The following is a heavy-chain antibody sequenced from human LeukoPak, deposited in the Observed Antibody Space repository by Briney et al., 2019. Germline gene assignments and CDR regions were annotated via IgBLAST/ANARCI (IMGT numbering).Heavy chain of an antibody. V-gene: IGHV3-30*03. CDR2: ISYDGGNK. D-gene: IGHD6-6*01. J-gene: IGHJ4*02. CDR3: ATSRSSSTD. CDR1: GFTFSTYA. Sequence: GGSLRLSCAASGFTFSTYAMHWLRQAPGKGLEWVAVISYDGGNKYYADSVKGRFTISRDNSKNTLYLQMNSLRAEDTAVFFCATSRSSSTDWGQGTLVTVSS.